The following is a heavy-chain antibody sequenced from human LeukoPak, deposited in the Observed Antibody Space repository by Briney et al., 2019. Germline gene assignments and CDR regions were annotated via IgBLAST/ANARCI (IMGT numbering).Heavy chain of an antibody. CDR2: IYHSGFT. V-gene: IGHV4-4*02. CDR1: GGSISSINW. CDR3: ARGSSSNWYVDY. Sequence: SGTLSLTCAVSGGSISSINWWSWVRQPPGKGLEWIGEIYHSGFTNYNPSLKSRVTISVDKSKDQFSLRLTSVTAADTAVYYCARGSSSNWYVDYWGQGTLVTVSS. J-gene: IGHJ4*02. D-gene: IGHD6-13*01.